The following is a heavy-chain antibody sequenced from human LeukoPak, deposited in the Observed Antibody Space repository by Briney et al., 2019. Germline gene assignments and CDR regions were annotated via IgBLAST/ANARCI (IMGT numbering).Heavy chain of an antibody. CDR1: GFTFSSYA. D-gene: IGHD4-17*01. Sequence: PGGSLRLSCAASGFTFSSYAMSWVRQAPGKGLEWVAVVSGSGSNTYYTDSVKGRFTISRDNSKNTLHLLMSSLRADDTAVYYCARHRENYGDSCLHDDWGLGTLVTVSS. CDR3: ARHRENYGDSCLHDD. CDR2: VSGSGSNT. V-gene: IGHV3-23*01. J-gene: IGHJ4*02.